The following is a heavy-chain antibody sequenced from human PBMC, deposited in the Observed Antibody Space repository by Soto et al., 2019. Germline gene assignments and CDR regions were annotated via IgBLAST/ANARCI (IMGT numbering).Heavy chain of an antibody. D-gene: IGHD3-10*01. CDR3: ATTTYYYGSGSYYKGAWFDP. J-gene: IGHJ5*02. V-gene: IGHV1-18*01. CDR2: ISAYNGNT. CDR1: GYTFTSYG. Sequence: QVQLVQSGAEVKKPGASVKVSCKASGYTFTSYGISWVRQAPGQGLEWMGWISAYNGNTNYAQKLQGRVTMTTDTSTSPAYMELRSLRSDDTAVYYCATTTYYYGSGSYYKGAWFDPWGQGTLVTVSS.